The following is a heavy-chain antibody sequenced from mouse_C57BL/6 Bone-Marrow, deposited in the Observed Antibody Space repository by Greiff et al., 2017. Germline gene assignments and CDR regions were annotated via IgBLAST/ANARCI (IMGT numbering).Heavy chain of an antibody. CDR2: ISSGSSTI. CDR1: GFTFSDYG. V-gene: IGHV5-17*01. J-gene: IGHJ4*01. CDR3: ARPYDYDRLYYAMDY. Sequence: EVKLVESGGGLVKPGGSLKLSCAASGFTFSDYGMHWVRQAPEKGLEWVAYISSGSSTIYYAEQVKGRFTITRDNAKNTLFLQMTSLRSEDTAMYYCARPYDYDRLYYAMDYWGQGTSVTVSS. D-gene: IGHD2-4*01.